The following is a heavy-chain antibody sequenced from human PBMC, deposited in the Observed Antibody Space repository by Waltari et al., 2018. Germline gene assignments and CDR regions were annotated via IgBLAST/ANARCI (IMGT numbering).Heavy chain of an antibody. CDR2: RSKDGSNE. CDR1: GFIFTTYA. V-gene: IGHV3-30*04. Sequence: QLQLVESGGGVVQPGRSLRLSCAASGFIFTTYAIHWARQAPGKGLEGVAGRSKDGSNEDYADSVKGRFTISRDNSRNTLSLQMNSLETEDAAVYFCARGVGVAAGTGFDFGGQGTLVTVSA. J-gene: IGHJ4*02. D-gene: IGHD6-19*01. CDR3: ARGVGVAAGTGFDF.